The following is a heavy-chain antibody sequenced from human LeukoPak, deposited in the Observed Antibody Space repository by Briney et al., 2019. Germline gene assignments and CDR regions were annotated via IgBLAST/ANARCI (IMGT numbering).Heavy chain of an antibody. CDR3: AKGKLGIAVAGSNWFDP. CDR2: ISGSGGST. CDR1: GFTFSSYA. J-gene: IGHJ5*02. D-gene: IGHD6-19*01. Sequence: GGSLRLSGAASGFTFSSYAMSWVRQAPGKGLEWVSAISGSGGSTYYADSVKGRFTISRDNSKNTLYLQMNSLRAEDTAVYYCAKGKLGIAVAGSNWFDPWGQGTLVTVSS. V-gene: IGHV3-23*01.